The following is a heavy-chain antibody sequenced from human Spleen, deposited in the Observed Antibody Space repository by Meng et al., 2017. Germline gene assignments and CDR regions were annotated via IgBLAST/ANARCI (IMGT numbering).Heavy chain of an antibody. Sequence: QGQLVQSGAEVKKPGASVKVSCKASGNTFTRYDIKWVRQATGQGLEWLRWMNPNSDNTGYALKFQGRVTMTRNTSISTAYMELSSLRSEDTAMYYCAREVVRWGQGTLVTVSS. CDR1: GNTFTRYD. V-gene: IGHV1-8*01. CDR3: AREVVR. J-gene: IGHJ4*02. CDR2: MNPNSDNT. D-gene: IGHD3-10*01.